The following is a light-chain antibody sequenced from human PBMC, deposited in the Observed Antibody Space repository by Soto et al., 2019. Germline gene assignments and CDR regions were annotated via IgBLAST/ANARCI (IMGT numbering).Light chain of an antibody. J-gene: IGKJ1*01. CDR1: QSISSW. CDR3: QQYNSYWT. Sequence: DIKMTQSPSTLSASVGDRVTITCRASQSISSWLAWYQQKPGKAPKLLIYKASNLESGVPSRFSGIGSGTEFTLTISSLQPDDFATYYCQQYNSYWTFGQGTKVDI. CDR2: KAS. V-gene: IGKV1-5*03.